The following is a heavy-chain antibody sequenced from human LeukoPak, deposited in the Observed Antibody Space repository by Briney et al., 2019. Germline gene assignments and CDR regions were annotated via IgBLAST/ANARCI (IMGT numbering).Heavy chain of an antibody. J-gene: IGHJ6*02. Sequence: GRSLRLSCAASGFTFCTYAMHWVRQAPGKGLEWVAVISYDGSNKYYADSVKGRFTISRDNSKNTLYLQMNSLRAEDTAVYYCARASHQWELRLYGMDVWGQGTTVTVSS. CDR2: ISYDGSNK. CDR3: ARASHQWELRLYGMDV. D-gene: IGHD1-26*01. CDR1: GFTFCTYA. V-gene: IGHV3-30-3*01.